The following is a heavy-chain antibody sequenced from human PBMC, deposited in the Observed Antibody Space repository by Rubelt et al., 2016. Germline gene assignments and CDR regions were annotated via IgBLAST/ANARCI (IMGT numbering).Heavy chain of an antibody. V-gene: IGHV3-7*03. Sequence: EVQLVESGGGLVQPGGSPRLSCAASGFTFGNHWMSWIRQAPGKGLEWVANIKQDGSEKYYVDSVKGRFTISRDNAKNLLYLQINSLRDEDTAVYYCATQQQLVRRYFDYWGQGTLVTVSS. CDR1: GFTFGNHW. J-gene: IGHJ4*02. CDR2: IKQDGSEK. D-gene: IGHD6-13*01. CDR3: ATQQQLVRRYFDY.